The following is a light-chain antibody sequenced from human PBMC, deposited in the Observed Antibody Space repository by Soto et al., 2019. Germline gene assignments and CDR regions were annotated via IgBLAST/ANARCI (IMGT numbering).Light chain of an antibody. Sequence: QSVLTQPRSVSGSPGQSVTISCTGTSSDVGGYDFVSWYQQHPGKAPKLMISDVSKRPSGVPDRFSGSKSGNTAFLTISGLQAEDEADYYCCSYAGDLALFGGGTK. J-gene: IGLJ2*01. V-gene: IGLV2-11*01. CDR2: DVS. CDR3: CSYAGDLAL. CDR1: SSDVGGYDF.